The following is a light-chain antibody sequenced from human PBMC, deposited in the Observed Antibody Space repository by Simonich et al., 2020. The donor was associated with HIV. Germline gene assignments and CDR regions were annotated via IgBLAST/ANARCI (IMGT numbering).Light chain of an antibody. V-gene: IGKV4-1*01. CDR2: WAS. Sequence: DIVMTQSPDSLSVSLGERATINCKSSQSVLYSSNNNNYLAWYQQKPGQPPNLLIYWASTREPGVPDRFSGSGSGTDFTLTISSLQAEDVAVYYCQQYYSTPTWTFGQGTKVEIK. J-gene: IGKJ1*01. CDR1: QSVLYSSNNNNY. CDR3: QQYYSTPTWT.